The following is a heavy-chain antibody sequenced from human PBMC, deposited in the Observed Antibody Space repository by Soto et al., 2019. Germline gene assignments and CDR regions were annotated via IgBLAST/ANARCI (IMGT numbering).Heavy chain of an antibody. D-gene: IGHD2-2*01. V-gene: IGHV3-7*01. CDR1: GFTFNKYW. CDR2: VKEDESEK. J-gene: IGHJ3*02. CDR3: ARAYCSSTSCYVQDAFDI. Sequence: GGSLRLSCAASGFTFNKYWMSWVRQAPGKGLEWVANVKEDESEKFYVDSVKGRFTISRDNTWNSLYLQMNSLRAEDTAVYYCARAYCSSTSCYVQDAFDIWGQGTMVTVSS.